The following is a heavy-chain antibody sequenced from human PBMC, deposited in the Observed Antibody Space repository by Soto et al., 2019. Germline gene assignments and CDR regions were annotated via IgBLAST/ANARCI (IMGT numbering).Heavy chain of an antibody. Sequence: QVQLVQSGAEVKKPGSSVKVSCKGSGGTFSSYTISWVRQAPGQGLEWMGRIIPILGIANYAQKFQGRVTITADKSTSTAYMELSSLRSEDTAVYYCARVDSGYDEYYFDYWGQGTLVTVSS. D-gene: IGHD5-12*01. V-gene: IGHV1-69*02. CDR3: ARVDSGYDEYYFDY. CDR2: IIPILGIA. J-gene: IGHJ4*02. CDR1: GGTFSSYT.